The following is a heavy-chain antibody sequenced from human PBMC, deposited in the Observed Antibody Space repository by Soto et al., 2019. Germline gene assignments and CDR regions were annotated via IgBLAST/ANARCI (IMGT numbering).Heavy chain of an antibody. V-gene: IGHV3-33*05. CDR2: TSYDGSNN. Sequence: QVQLVESGGGVVQPGTSLRLSCVGSGFTFRRYVIHWVRQAPGKGLEWVALTSYDGSNNFYGDSVKGRFTISRDNSRNTVELQRDSLRLEDTALYYCARWGTTGGLDVWGQGTLVSVSS. CDR3: ARWGTTGGLDV. D-gene: IGHD3-16*01. CDR1: GFTFRRYV. J-gene: IGHJ4*02.